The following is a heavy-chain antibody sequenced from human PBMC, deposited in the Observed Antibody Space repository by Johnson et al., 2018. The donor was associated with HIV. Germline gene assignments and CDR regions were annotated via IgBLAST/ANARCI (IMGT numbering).Heavy chain of an antibody. CDR1: GFTFSNFA. CDR3: AKGRSGTTASIDAFDI. V-gene: IGHV3-30*02. J-gene: IGHJ3*02. CDR2: IRYDGSNK. D-gene: IGHD1-7*01. Sequence: QVQLVESGGGVVQPGRSLRLSCAASGFTFSNFAMHWVHQAPGKGLEWVAFIRYDGSNKYYADSVKGRFTISRDNSKNTLYLQMKSLRAEDTAVYYCAKGRSGTTASIDAFDIWGQGTLVTVAS.